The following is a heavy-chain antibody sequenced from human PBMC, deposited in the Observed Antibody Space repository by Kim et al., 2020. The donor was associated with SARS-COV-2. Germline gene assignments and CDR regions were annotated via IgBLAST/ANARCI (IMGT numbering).Heavy chain of an antibody. J-gene: IGHJ4*02. D-gene: IGHD1-7*01. CDR1: GFTFSSYW. CDR2: IKQDGSEK. Sequence: GGSLRLSCAASGFTFSSYWMSWVRQAPGKGLEWVANIKQDGSEKYYVDSVKGRFTISRDNAKNSLYLQMNSLRAEDTAVYYCAREGFGVITGTTLDYWGQGTLVTVSS. V-gene: IGHV3-7*01. CDR3: AREGFGVITGTTLDY.